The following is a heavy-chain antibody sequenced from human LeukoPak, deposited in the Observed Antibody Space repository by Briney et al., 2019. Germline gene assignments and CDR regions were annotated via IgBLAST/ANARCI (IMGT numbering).Heavy chain of an antibody. Sequence: GGSLRLSCVASGFTSSRYWMSWVGQTPGKGLEWVANINEDGREKYYVDSVNGRFTISRDNAKNSLYLQMNSLRAEGTAVYFCVRDAYDDYQSLDYWGQGTLVTVSS. D-gene: IGHD4-17*01. J-gene: IGHJ4*02. CDR3: VRDAYDDYQSLDY. CDR1: GFTSSRYW. V-gene: IGHV3-7*01. CDR2: INEDGREK.